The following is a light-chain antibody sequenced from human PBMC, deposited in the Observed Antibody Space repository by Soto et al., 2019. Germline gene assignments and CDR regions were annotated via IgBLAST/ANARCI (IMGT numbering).Light chain of an antibody. CDR2: EVS. CDR3: SSYAGSNNFV. V-gene: IGLV2-8*01. J-gene: IGLJ2*01. Sequence: QSVLTQPPSASGSPGQSVTISCTGTSSDVGSYNYVSWYQQHPGKAPKLMIYEVSKRPSGVPDRFSGSKSGNTASLTVSGLQAEDDADYYCSSYAGSNNFVFGGGTKLTVL. CDR1: SSDVGSYNY.